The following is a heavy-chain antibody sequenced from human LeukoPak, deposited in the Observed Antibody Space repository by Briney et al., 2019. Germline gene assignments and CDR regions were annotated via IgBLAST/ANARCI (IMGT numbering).Heavy chain of an antibody. CDR3: ARGYGVGFGY. CDR2: IKQDGSEK. CDR1: AFTFNNYA. D-gene: IGHD4-17*01. Sequence: GGSLRLSCAASAFTFNNYAMSWVRQAPGKGLEWVANIKQDGSEKYYVDSVKGRFTISRDNAKNSLYLQMNSLRAEDTAVYYCARGYGVGFGYWGQGTLVTVSS. J-gene: IGHJ4*02. V-gene: IGHV3-7*01.